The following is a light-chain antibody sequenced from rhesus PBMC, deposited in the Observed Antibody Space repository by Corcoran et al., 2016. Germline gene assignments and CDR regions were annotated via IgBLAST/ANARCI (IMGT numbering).Light chain of an antibody. CDR1: QSVSSY. Sequence: EIVMTQSPATLSLSPGETATISCRTSQSVSSYLAWYQQKPGQAPRLLIYDASTRATGLPDRFSGSGSWTDFTLTISSLEPEYFAVYYCQETSTLSLTFGGGTRVEIK. CDR2: DAS. J-gene: IGKJ4*01. V-gene: IGKV3-31*01. CDR3: QETSTLSLT.